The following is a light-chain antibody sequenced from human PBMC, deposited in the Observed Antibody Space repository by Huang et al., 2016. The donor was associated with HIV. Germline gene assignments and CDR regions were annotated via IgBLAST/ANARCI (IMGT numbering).Light chain of an antibody. Sequence: EIVLTQSQATLSLSPGERATLSCRARQSIGKYLGGYQQKPGQAPRHLIYDASNRAAGIPARFSGSGSGRDDTLTISSLEPEDFAAYYCQQRSHWPPLTFGGGTKVEI. CDR3: QQRSHWPPLT. CDR1: QSIGKY. J-gene: IGKJ4*01. V-gene: IGKV3-11*02. CDR2: DAS.